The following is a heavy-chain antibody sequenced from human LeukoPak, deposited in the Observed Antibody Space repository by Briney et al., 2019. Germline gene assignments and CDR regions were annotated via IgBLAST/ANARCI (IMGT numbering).Heavy chain of an antibody. CDR2: IIPILGIA. V-gene: IGHV1-69*04. CDR1: GGTFSSYA. Sequence: SVKVSCKASGGTFSSYAISWVRQAPGQGLEWMGRIIPILGIANYALKFQGRVTITADKSTSTAYMELSSLRSEDTAVYYCARGVGPSYLYYFDYWGQGTLVTVSS. CDR3: ARGVGPSYLYYFDY. J-gene: IGHJ4*02.